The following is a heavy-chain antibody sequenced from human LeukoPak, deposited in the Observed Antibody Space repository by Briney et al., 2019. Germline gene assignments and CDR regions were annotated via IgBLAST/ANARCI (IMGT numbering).Heavy chain of an antibody. D-gene: IGHD3-22*01. CDR1: GYTFTGYY. CDR3: ARSLKRITMIVVIDY. CDR2: INPNSGGT. V-gene: IGHV1-2*02. J-gene: IGHJ4*02. Sequence: GSVKVSCKASGYTFTGYYMHWVRQAPGQGLEWMGWINPNSGGTNYAQKFQGRVTMTRDMSTSTVYMELSSLRSEDTAVYYCARSLKRITMIVVIDYWGQGTLVTVSS.